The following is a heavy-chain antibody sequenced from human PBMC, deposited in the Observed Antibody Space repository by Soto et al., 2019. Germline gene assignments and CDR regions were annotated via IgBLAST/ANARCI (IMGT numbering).Heavy chain of an antibody. CDR2: ISAYNGNT. J-gene: IGHJ4*02. CDR3: ARAYAWIHLWLPTVGDY. Sequence: GASVKVSFKASGYTFTSYGISWVRQAPGQGLEWMGWISAYNGNTNYAQKLQGRVTMTTDTSTSTAYMELRSLRSDDTAVYYCARAYAWIHLWLPTVGDYWGQGTLVTVSS. CDR1: GYTFTSYG. D-gene: IGHD5-18*01. V-gene: IGHV1-18*01.